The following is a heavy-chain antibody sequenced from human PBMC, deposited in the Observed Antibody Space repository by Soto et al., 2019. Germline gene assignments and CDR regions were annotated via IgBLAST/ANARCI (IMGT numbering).Heavy chain of an antibody. J-gene: IGHJ5*02. CDR3: ARRRAGNPDDWFDP. CDR2: IYPGDSET. CDR1: GYSFSNYW. D-gene: IGHD6-13*01. Sequence: GESLKISCKGSGYSFSNYWIVWVRQMPGKGLEWMGIIYPGDSETKYSPSFQGQVTISADKSINTAYLQWISLKASDTAMYYCARRRAGNPDDWFDPWGQGTLVSVSS. V-gene: IGHV5-51*01.